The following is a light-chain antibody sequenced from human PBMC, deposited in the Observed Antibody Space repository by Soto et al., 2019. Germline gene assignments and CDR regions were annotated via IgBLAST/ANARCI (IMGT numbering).Light chain of an antibody. Sequence: DIVLTQSPGTLSLSPGERSTLSCMASQSVSSNHLAWYQQKPGQAPRLLIYGGSSRATGIPVRFSGSGSGTDFTLTISRLEPEDFAVYYCQQYGSSPRTVGQGTQVDIK. CDR2: GGS. V-gene: IGKV3-20*01. CDR3: QQYGSSPRT. CDR1: QSVSSNH. J-gene: IGKJ1*01.